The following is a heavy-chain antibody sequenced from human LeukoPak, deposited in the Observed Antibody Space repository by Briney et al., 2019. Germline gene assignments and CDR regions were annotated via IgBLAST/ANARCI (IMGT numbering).Heavy chain of an antibody. J-gene: IGHJ6*02. CDR2: IWYDGSNK. CDR1: GFTFSSYG. CDR3: ARARDCSSTSCYYGSGHDGMDV. V-gene: IGHV3-33*01. Sequence: PGGSLRLSCAASGFTFSSYGMHWVRQAPGKGLEWVAVIWYDGSNKYYADSVKGRFTISRGNSKNTLYLQMNSLRAEDTAVYYCARARDCSSTSCYYGSGHDGMDVWGQGTTVTVSS. D-gene: IGHD2-2*01.